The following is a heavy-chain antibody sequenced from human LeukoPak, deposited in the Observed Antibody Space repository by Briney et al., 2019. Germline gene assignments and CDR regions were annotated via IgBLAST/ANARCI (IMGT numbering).Heavy chain of an antibody. J-gene: IGHJ5*02. CDR1: GGSISGYY. Sequence: SETLSLTCTVSGGSISGYYWSWIRQPPGKGLEWIGYIYYSGSTNYNPSLESRVTISVDTSKYQFSLKLRSVTAADTAVYYCARLGLTGFDPWGQGTLVTVSS. V-gene: IGHV4-59*01. CDR2: IYYSGST. D-gene: IGHD3-16*01. CDR3: ARLGLTGFDP.